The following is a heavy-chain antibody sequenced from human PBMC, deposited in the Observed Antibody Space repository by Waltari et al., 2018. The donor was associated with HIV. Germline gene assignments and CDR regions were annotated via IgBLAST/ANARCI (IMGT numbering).Heavy chain of an antibody. CDR1: GGSISSSSYY. CDR2: IYYSGST. D-gene: IGHD2-8*02. V-gene: IGHV4-39*01. J-gene: IGHJ5*02. Sequence: QLQLQESGPGLVKPSETLSLTCTVSGGSISSSSYYWGWIRQPPGKGLEWIGSIYYSGSTYYNPSLKSRVTISVDTSKNQFSLKLSSVTAADTAVYYCARRGYCTGGVCYSPADPNWFDPWGQGTLVTVSS. CDR3: ARRGYCTGGVCYSPADPNWFDP.